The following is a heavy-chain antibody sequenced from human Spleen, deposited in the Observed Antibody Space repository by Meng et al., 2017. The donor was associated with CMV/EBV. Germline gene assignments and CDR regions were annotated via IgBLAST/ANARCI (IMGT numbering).Heavy chain of an antibody. CDR3: ARGAYSGGRLPFGY. CDR1: GGSISSGDYY. V-gene: IGHV4-30-4*08. J-gene: IGHJ4*02. Sequence: LRLSCTVSGGSISSGDYYWSWIRQPPGKGLEWIGYIYYSGSTYYNPSLKSRVTISVDTSKNQFSLKLSSVTAADTAVYYCARGAYSGGRLPFGYWGQGTLVTVSS. CDR2: IYYSGST. D-gene: IGHD1-26*01.